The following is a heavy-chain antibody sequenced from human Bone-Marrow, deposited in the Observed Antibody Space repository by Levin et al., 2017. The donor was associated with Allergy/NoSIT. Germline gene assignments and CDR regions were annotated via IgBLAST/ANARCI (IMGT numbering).Heavy chain of an antibody. CDR2: ISYDGSNK. CDR1: GFTFSSYA. D-gene: IGHD5-18*01. Sequence: GESLKISCAASGFTFSSYAMHWVRQAPGKGLEWVAVISYDGSNKYYADSVKGRFTISRDNSKNTLYLQMNSLRAEDTAVYYCARERSAMVRAYDYYGMDVWGQGTTVTVSS. V-gene: IGHV3-30-3*01. J-gene: IGHJ6*02. CDR3: ARERSAMVRAYDYYGMDV.